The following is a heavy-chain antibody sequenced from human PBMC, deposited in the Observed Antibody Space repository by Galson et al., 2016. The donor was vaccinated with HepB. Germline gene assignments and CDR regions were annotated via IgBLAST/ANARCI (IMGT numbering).Heavy chain of an antibody. D-gene: IGHD3-3*02. Sequence: SLRLSCAASGFTFSSHTMTWVRQAPGKGLEWVSSISGDGLFSYYADSVRGRFSISRDNVKNSVNLHLSNLRAEDSAIYYCAKDLVANSASVFYFDYWGQGALITAPS. V-gene: IGHV3-21*04. CDR1: GFTFSSHT. J-gene: IGHJ4*02. CDR2: ISGDGLFS. CDR3: AKDLVANSASVFYFDY.